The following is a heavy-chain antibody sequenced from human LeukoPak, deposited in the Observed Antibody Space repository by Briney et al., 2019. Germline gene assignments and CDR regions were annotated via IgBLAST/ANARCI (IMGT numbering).Heavy chain of an antibody. Sequence: ASVKVSCQASGYTFTGYYMHWVRQAPGQGLEWMGRINPNSGGTNYAQKFQGRVTMTRDTSISTAYMELSRLRSDDTAVYYCARERSGTYYYDSSRYGWFDPWGQGTLVTVSS. CDR1: GYTFTGYY. J-gene: IGHJ5*02. D-gene: IGHD3-22*01. V-gene: IGHV1-2*06. CDR2: INPNSGGT. CDR3: ARERSGTYYYDSSRYGWFDP.